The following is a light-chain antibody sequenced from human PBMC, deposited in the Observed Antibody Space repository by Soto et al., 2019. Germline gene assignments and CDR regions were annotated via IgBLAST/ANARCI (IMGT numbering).Light chain of an antibody. CDR1: SSDVGGYNY. CDR3: SSHTSSSTSYV. CDR2: DVS. Sequence: QSALTQPASVSGSPGQSITISCTATSSDVGGYNYVSWYQQHPGQAHKLMIYDVSNRPSGVSNRFSGSKSGNTASLTISGLQAEDEADYYCSSHTSSSTSYVFGTGTKVTVL. V-gene: IGLV2-14*01. J-gene: IGLJ1*01.